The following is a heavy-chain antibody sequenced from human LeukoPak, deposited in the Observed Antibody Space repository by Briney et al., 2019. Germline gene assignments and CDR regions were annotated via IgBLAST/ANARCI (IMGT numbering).Heavy chain of an antibody. CDR1: GYTLTELS. V-gene: IGHV1-24*01. D-gene: IGHD5-18*01. CDR2: FDPEDGET. Sequence: ASVKVSCKVSGYTLTELSMHWVRQAPGKGLEWMGGFDPEDGETIYAQKFQGRVTMTEDTSTDTAYMELSSLRSEDTAVYYCATDLTSTAMVTVCYWGQGTLVTVSS. CDR3: ATDLTSTAMVTVCY. J-gene: IGHJ4*02.